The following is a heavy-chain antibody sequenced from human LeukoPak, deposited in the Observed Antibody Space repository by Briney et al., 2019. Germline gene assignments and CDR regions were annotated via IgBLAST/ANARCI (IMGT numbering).Heavy chain of an antibody. V-gene: IGHV4-59*08. J-gene: IGHJ5*02. CDR3: ARSNTVVVPAATPEGYWFDP. D-gene: IGHD2-2*01. CDR1: GGSISSYY. CDR2: IYYSGST. Sequence: SETLSLTCTVSGGSISSYYWSWIRQPPGKGLEWIGYIYYSGSTNYNPSLKSRVTISVDTSKNQFSLKLSSVTAADTAAYYCARSNTVVVPAATPEGYWFDPWGQGTLVTVSS.